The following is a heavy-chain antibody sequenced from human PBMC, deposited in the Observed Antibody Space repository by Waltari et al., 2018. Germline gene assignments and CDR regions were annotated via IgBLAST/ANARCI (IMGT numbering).Heavy chain of an antibody. CDR2: IYYSGST. Sequence: QVQLQESGPGLVKPSETLSLTCTVSGGSISIYYWSWIRQPPGKGLEWIGYIYYSGSTNYNPSLKSRVTISVDTSKNQFSLKLSSVTAADTAVYYCARGKSRGAKSGWFEPWGQGTLVTVSS. D-gene: IGHD3-16*01. J-gene: IGHJ5*02. CDR1: GGSISIYY. CDR3: ARGKSRGAKSGWFEP. V-gene: IGHV4-59*13.